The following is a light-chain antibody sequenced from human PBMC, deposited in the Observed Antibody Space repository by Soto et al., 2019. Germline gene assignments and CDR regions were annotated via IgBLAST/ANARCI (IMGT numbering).Light chain of an antibody. V-gene: IGKV3-11*01. J-gene: IGKJ4*01. CDR3: QQHSNWPLT. CDR1: QSVASN. CDR2: DAS. Sequence: EIVLTQSPGTLSLSPGERATLSCRASQSVASNLAWYQQNPGQAPRLLIFDASNRATGIPARFSGSGSGTDFILAISSLEPEDFVVYYCQQHSNWPLTFGGGTKVDIK.